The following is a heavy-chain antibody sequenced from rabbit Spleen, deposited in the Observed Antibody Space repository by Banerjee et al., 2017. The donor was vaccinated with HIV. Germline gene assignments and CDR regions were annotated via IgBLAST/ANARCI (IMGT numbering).Heavy chain of an antibody. CDR2: IEAGSRGFS. Sequence: QEQLVESGGGLVQPEGSLTLACTASGFSFSGSYYMCWVRQAPGKGLEWIACIEAGSRGFSYFAIWARGRFTISKTSSTTVTLKMTSLTAADTATYFCARDTSSSFSSYGMDLWSPGSLVPVS. D-gene: IGHD1-1*01. V-gene: IGHV1S45*01. CDR1: GFSFSGSYY. J-gene: IGHJ6*01. CDR3: ARDTSSSFSSYGMDL.